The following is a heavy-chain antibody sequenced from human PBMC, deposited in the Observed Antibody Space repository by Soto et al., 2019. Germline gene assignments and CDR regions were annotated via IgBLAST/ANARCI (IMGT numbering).Heavy chain of an antibody. D-gene: IGHD6-19*01. J-gene: IGHJ5*02. Sequence: SGGSLRLSCAASGFTFSSYAMTWVRQAPGKGLEWVSTISGSGGSTYYADSVKGRFTISRDNSKNTSISTAYMELSRLRSDDTAVYYCARVTQIISGYSSGWYRWFDPWGQGTLVTVSS. CDR2: ISGSGGST. V-gene: IGHV3-23*01. CDR3: ARVTQIISGYSSGWYRWFDP. CDR1: GFTFSSYA.